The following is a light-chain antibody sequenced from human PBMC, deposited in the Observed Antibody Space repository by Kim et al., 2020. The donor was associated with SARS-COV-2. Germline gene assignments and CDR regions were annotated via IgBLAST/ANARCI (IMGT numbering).Light chain of an antibody. J-gene: IGKJ2*01. CDR1: QMVSSNS. CDR2: GAS. Sequence: LSPGARAALAERASQMVSSNSLAWYKQTPGQAPRLLIYGASSRATGIPDRFSGSGSGTDFTLTISRLEPEDFAVYYCQKYGTSPRTFGPGTMLEI. V-gene: IGKV3-20*01. CDR3: QKYGTSPRT.